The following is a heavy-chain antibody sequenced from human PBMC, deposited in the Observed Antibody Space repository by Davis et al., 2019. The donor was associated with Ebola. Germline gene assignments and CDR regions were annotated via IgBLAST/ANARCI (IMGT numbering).Heavy chain of an antibody. V-gene: IGHV3-48*02. J-gene: IGHJ4*02. Sequence: GESLKISCAASGFTFSSYSMNWVRQAPGKGLEWVSYIRSSSSTIYYADSVKGRFTISRDNAKNSLYLQMNSLRDEDTAVYYCARDRYCSGGSCYGHWDYWGQGTLVTVSS. CDR3: ARDRYCSGGSCYGHWDY. CDR1: GFTFSSYS. CDR2: IRSSSSTI. D-gene: IGHD2-15*01.